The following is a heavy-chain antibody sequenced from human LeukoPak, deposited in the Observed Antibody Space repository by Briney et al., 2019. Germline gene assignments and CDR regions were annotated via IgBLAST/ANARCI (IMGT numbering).Heavy chain of an antibody. J-gene: IGHJ4*02. CDR2: IWYGGSNK. Sequence: GGSLRLSCAASGFTFSSYGMHWVRQAPGKGLEWVAVIWYGGSNKYYADSVKGRFTISRDNSKNTLYLQMNSLRAEDTAVYYCAKDFYSSSWYGSPLDYWGQGTLVTVSS. D-gene: IGHD6-13*01. CDR3: AKDFYSSSWYGSPLDY. CDR1: GFTFSSYG. V-gene: IGHV3-30*02.